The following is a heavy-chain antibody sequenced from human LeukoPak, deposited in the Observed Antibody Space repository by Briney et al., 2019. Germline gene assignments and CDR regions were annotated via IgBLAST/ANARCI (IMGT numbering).Heavy chain of an antibody. D-gene: IGHD1-26*01. V-gene: IGHV4-61*02. CDR1: GGSISSGSYY. CDR3: ARGGSYYHY. CDR2: IYTSGST. Sequence: PSETLSLTCTVSGGSISSGSYYWSWLRQPAGKGLEWIGRIYTSGSTNYNPSLKSRVTISVDTSKNQFSLKLSSVTAADTAVYYCARGGSYYHYWGQGTLVTVSS. J-gene: IGHJ4*02.